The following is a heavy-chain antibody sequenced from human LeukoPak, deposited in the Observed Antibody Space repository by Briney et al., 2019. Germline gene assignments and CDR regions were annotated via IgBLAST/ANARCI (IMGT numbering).Heavy chain of an antibody. CDR2: INHSGNT. D-gene: IGHD2-15*01. CDR3: ARVTGYCSGGSCYHRFDY. J-gene: IGHJ4*02. Sequence: PSETLSLTCAVYGGSFNAYYWTWIRQTPGKGLEWIGEINHSGNTNYNPSLESRVTISADTSKNQFSLNLGSVTAADTAVYYCARVTGYCSGGSCYHRFDYWGQGTLVTVSS. CDR1: GGSFNAYY. V-gene: IGHV4-34*01.